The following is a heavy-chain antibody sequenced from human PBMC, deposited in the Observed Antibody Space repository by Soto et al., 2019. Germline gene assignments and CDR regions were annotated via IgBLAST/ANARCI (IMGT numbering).Heavy chain of an antibody. CDR3: AKKLGPSAFDL. Sequence: QVQLVQSGAEVKKPGSSVKVSCKASGGTFTDYTITWVRQAPGQGLEWMGRIIPVLDLSNYAQKFQGRVTITSYQSTTTSYMELSGLTSEDTAVYYCAKKLGPSAFDLWGRGPLVTVSS. D-gene: IGHD1-26*01. CDR2: IIPVLDLS. V-gene: IGHV1-69*02. CDR1: GGTFTDYT. J-gene: IGHJ2*01.